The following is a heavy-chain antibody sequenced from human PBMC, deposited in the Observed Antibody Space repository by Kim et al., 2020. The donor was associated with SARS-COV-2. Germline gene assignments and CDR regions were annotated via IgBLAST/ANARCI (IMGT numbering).Heavy chain of an antibody. CDR3: AGNSGYSYGPPHY. Sequence: YAQKLQGRVTMTTDTSTSTAYMELRSLRSDDTAVYYCAGNSGYSYGPPHYWGQGTLVTVSS. J-gene: IGHJ4*02. D-gene: IGHD5-18*01. V-gene: IGHV1-18*01.